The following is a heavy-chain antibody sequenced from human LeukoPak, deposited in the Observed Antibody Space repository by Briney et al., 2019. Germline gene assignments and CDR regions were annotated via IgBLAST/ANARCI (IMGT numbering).Heavy chain of an antibody. Sequence: GGSLRLSCAASGFTFDDYALHWLRQAPGKGLDWVSGISWNSGSIGYAYSVKGRFTISRDNAKNSLYLQMNSLRAEDTAFYFFQAEDGIRDFDWFFDYWGQGTLVTVSS. CDR1: GFTFDDYA. V-gene: IGHV3-9*01. CDR3: QAEDGIRDFDWFFDY. CDR2: ISWNSGSI. D-gene: IGHD3-9*01. J-gene: IGHJ4*02.